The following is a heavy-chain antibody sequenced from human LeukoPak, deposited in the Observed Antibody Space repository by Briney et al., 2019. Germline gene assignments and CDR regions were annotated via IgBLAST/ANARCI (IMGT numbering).Heavy chain of an antibody. CDR2: ISYDGSNK. V-gene: IGHV3-30*18. Sequence: GGSLRLSCAASGFTFSSYGMHWVRQAPGKGLEWVAVISYDGSNKYYADSVKGRFTISRDNSKNTLYLQMNSLKAEDTAVYYCAKDGMRSSGWYGFYFDYWGQGTLVTVSS. CDR3: AKDGMRSSGWYGFYFDY. D-gene: IGHD6-19*01. CDR1: GFTFSSYG. J-gene: IGHJ4*02.